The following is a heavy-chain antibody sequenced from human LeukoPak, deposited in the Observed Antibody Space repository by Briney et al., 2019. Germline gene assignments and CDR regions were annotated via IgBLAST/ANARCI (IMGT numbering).Heavy chain of an antibody. Sequence: PGGSLRLSCAASGFTFSSYAMHWVRQAPGKGLEWVSYISSSSSTIYYADSVKGRFTISRDNAKNSLYLQMNSLRDEDTAVYYCASEMATYRTDYDYWGQGTLVTVSS. D-gene: IGHD5-24*01. CDR1: GFTFSSYA. J-gene: IGHJ4*02. V-gene: IGHV3-48*02. CDR2: ISSSSSTI. CDR3: ASEMATYRTDYDY.